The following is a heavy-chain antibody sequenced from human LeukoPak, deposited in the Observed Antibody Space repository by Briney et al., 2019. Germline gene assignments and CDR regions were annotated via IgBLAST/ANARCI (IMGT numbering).Heavy chain of an antibody. CDR1: GFTFSSYD. J-gene: IGHJ4*02. CDR2: IGTAGDT. Sequence: GGSLRLSCAASGFTFSSYDMHWVRQATGKGLEWVSAIGTAGDTYYPGSVKGRFTISRDNSKKMVYLQLNSLRTEDTAIYYCAKDTDDYLLDWGQGTLVTVSS. CDR3: AKDTDDYLLD. D-gene: IGHD5-12*01. V-gene: IGHV3-13*01.